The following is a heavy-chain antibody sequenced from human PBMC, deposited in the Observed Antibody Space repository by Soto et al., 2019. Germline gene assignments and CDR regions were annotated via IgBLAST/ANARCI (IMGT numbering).Heavy chain of an antibody. J-gene: IGHJ4*02. D-gene: IGHD2-15*01. CDR3: ARGLGYCSGGSCYSNPYYFDY. Sequence: SETLSLTCAVYGGSFSGYYWSWIRQTPGKGLEWIGEINHSGSTNYNPSLKSRVTISVDTSKNQFSLKLSSVTAADTAVYYCARGLGYCSGGSCYSNPYYFDYWGQGTLVTVSS. V-gene: IGHV4-34*01. CDR1: GGSFSGYY. CDR2: INHSGST.